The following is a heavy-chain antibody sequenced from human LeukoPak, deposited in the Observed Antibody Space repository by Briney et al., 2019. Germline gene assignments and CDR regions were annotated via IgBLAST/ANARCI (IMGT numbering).Heavy chain of an antibody. Sequence: GGSLRLSCAASGFTFSSYAMHWVRQAPGKGLEWVAVISYDGSNKYYADSVKGRFTISRDNSKNTLYLQMNSLRAEDTAVYYCARDVEMNYGGFYYYYGMDVWGQGTTVTVSS. V-gene: IGHV3-30-3*01. CDR3: ARDVEMNYGGFYYYYGMDV. D-gene: IGHD4-23*01. CDR1: GFTFSSYA. CDR2: ISYDGSNK. J-gene: IGHJ6*02.